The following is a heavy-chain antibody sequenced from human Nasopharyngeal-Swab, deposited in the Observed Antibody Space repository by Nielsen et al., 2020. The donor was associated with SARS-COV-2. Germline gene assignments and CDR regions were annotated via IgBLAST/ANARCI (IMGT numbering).Heavy chain of an antibody. Sequence: GESLKISCAGSGVTFSPYWMSWVRQAPGKGLEWLANINQDGSVHYYVDSVRGRFTVSRDNAKNSLFLQMNSLRVEDTAVYYCAKAPYLRGLDVWGQGTTVTVSS. CDR2: INQDGSVH. V-gene: IGHV3-7*03. CDR3: AKAPYLRGLDV. CDR1: GVTFSPYW. J-gene: IGHJ6*02. D-gene: IGHD2-21*01.